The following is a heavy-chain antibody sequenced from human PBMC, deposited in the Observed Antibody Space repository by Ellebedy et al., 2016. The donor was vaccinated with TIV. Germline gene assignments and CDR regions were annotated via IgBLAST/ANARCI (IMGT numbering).Heavy chain of an antibody. J-gene: IGHJ6*03. V-gene: IGHV1-18*01. CDR2: IGAYNGNT. Sequence: ALVKVSCKASGYPFSSYGIIWVRQVPGQGLEWMGWIGAYNGNTNYAQKFQGKITMTTDTSTTTAYMELRNLRSDDTAVYYCAREMYNFYMDVWGKGTTVTVSS. CDR1: GYPFSSYG. CDR3: AREMYNFYMDV.